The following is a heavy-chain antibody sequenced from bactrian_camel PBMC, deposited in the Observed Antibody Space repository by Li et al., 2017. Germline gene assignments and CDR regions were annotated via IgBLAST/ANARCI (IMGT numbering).Heavy chain of an antibody. V-gene: IGHV3S67*01. J-gene: IGHJ4*01. D-gene: IGHD4*01. CDR1: GYTFNTY. CDR2: IDSDGSK. CDR3: AAEKGPFACLRLLPGDNESNY. Sequence: VQLVESGGGSALAGGSVRLSCAASGYTFNTYSWFRQVPGKEREVVAAIDSDGSKTYADFAKGRFSISKDNPKSTLYLQMNSLKPEDTAMYYCAAEKGPFACLRLLPGDNESNYWGQGTQVTVS.